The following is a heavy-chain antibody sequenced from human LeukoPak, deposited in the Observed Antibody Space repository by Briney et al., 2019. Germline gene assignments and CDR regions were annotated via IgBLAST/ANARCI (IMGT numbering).Heavy chain of an antibody. CDR1: GGSISSSSYY. V-gene: IGHV4-39*07. Sequence: SGTLSLTCTVSGGSISSSSYYWGWIRQPPGKGLEWIGSIYYSGSTYYNPSLKSRVTISVDTSKNQFSLKLSSVTAADTAVYYCARDQVLLWFGELMGYFDYWGQGTLVTVSS. CDR2: IYYSGST. CDR3: ARDQVLLWFGELMGYFDY. D-gene: IGHD3-10*01. J-gene: IGHJ4*02.